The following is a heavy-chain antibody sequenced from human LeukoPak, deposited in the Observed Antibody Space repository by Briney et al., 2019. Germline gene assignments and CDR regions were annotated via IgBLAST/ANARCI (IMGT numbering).Heavy chain of an antibody. D-gene: IGHD2-2*01. J-gene: IGHJ5*02. CDR3: ARGPEYCSSTSCHRDWFDP. Sequence: SGTLSLTCAVSGGSISSSNWWSWVRQPPGKGLEWIGEIYHSGSTNYNPSLKSRVTISVDTSKNQFSLKLSSVTAADTAVYYCARGPEYCSSTSCHRDWFDPWGQGTLVTVSS. CDR2: IYHSGST. CDR1: GGSISSSNW. V-gene: IGHV4-4*02.